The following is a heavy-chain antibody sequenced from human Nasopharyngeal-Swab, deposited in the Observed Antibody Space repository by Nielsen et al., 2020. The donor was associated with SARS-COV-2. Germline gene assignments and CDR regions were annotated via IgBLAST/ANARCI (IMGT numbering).Heavy chain of an antibody. D-gene: IGHD4-17*01. V-gene: IGHV3-30*03. Sequence: GGSLRLSCAASGFTFSSYGMHWVRQAPGKGLEWVAVISYDGSNKYYADSVKGRFTISRDNVKNSLYLQMNSLRAEDTAVYYCARDRNTVKGDYWGQGTLVTVSS. CDR2: ISYDGSNK. J-gene: IGHJ4*02. CDR1: GFTFSSYG. CDR3: ARDRNTVKGDY.